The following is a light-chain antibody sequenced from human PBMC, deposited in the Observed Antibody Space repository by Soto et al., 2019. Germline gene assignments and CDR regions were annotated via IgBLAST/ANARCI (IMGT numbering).Light chain of an antibody. CDR1: QSVSFSY. V-gene: IGKV3-15*01. CDR3: QQYNNWPPIT. CDR2: GAS. J-gene: IGKJ5*01. Sequence: EIVLTQSPGTLSLSPGERATLSCRASQSVSFSYLAWYQQKVGQAPRLLIYGASTRATGIPARFSGSGSGTEFTLTISSLQSEDFAVYYCQQYNNWPPITFGQGTRLEIK.